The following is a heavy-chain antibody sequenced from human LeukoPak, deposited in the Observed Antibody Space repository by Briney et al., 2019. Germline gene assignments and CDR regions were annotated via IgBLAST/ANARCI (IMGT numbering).Heavy chain of an antibody. Sequence: PSETLSLTCSVSGVSITSRNYYWVWIRQPPGKGLEWIGNVYYSGNPQNNPPGGSPQYNPSLKSRLTISADMSKNQFSVNLSSVTAADTAVYYCARQSVGVTFDYWGQGRLVTVSS. D-gene: IGHD1-26*01. CDR1: GVSITSRNYY. J-gene: IGHJ4*02. CDR2: VYYSGNPQNNPPGGSP. CDR3: ARQSVGVTFDY. V-gene: IGHV4-39*01.